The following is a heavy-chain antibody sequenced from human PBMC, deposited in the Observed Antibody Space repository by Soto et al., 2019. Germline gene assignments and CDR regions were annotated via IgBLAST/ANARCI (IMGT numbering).Heavy chain of an antibody. CDR1: GYSFATYW. J-gene: IGHJ6*02. D-gene: IGHD1-26*01. CDR3: AIVSFYSFYAMDV. Sequence: PGESLKISCKGSGYSFATYWINWVRQMPGKGLDWMGCIVPSDFYTNYSPSFQGHVTISVDKSIRTAYLQWSSLKASDTAVYYCAIVSFYSFYAMDVWGQGTTVIVSS. CDR2: IVPSDFYT. V-gene: IGHV5-10-1*01.